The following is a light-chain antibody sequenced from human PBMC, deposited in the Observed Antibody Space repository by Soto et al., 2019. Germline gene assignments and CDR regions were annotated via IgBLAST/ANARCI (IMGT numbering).Light chain of an antibody. Sequence: EILLTQSPATLSLSPVERATLSCRASQSVSSYLAWYQQKPGQAPRLLIYGASSRATGIPDRFSGSGSGTDFTLTISRLEPEDFAVYYCQQYGSSLTWTFGQGTKVDIK. V-gene: IGKV3-20*01. CDR1: QSVSSY. J-gene: IGKJ1*01. CDR3: QQYGSSLTWT. CDR2: GAS.